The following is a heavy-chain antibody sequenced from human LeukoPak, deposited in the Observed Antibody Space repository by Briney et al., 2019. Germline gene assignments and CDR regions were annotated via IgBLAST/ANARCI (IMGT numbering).Heavy chain of an antibody. CDR3: ARVSLGYCTNGVCYTTDY. CDR2: ISSSSSYI. D-gene: IGHD2-8*01. J-gene: IGHJ4*02. Sequence: GGSLRLSCAASGFTFSSYSMNWARQAPGKGLEWVSSISSSSSYIYYADSVKGRFTISRDNAKNSLYLQMNSLRAEDTAVYYCARVSLGYCTNGVCYTTDYWGQGTLVTVSS. CDR1: GFTFSSYS. V-gene: IGHV3-21*01.